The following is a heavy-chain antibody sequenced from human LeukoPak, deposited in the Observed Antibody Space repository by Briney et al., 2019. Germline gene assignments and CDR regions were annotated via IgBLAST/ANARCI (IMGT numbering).Heavy chain of an antibody. Sequence: GASVKVSCKAYGYTFTGYYMHWVRQAPGQGLEWMGRINPNSGGTNYAQKFQGRVTMTRDTSISTAYMELSRLRSDDTAVYYCAREATIAARRRWDWFDPWGQGTLVTVPS. J-gene: IGHJ5*02. CDR2: INPNSGGT. CDR3: AREATIAARRRWDWFDP. CDR1: GYTFTGYY. V-gene: IGHV1-2*06. D-gene: IGHD6-6*01.